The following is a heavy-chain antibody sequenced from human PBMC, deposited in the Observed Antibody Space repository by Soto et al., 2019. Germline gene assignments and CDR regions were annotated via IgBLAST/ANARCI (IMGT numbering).Heavy chain of an antibody. CDR1: GGSISSYY. CDR2: IYYSGRT. CDR3: AREAIATGAFDI. V-gene: IGHV4-59*01. Sequence: QVQLQESGPGLVKPSETLSLTCTVSGGSISSYYWSWIRQPPGKGLEWIGYIYYSGRTNYNTSLKSRVTISVDTSKNQFSLKLSSVTAADTAVYYCAREAIATGAFDIWGQGTMVTVSS. J-gene: IGHJ3*02. D-gene: IGHD1-26*01.